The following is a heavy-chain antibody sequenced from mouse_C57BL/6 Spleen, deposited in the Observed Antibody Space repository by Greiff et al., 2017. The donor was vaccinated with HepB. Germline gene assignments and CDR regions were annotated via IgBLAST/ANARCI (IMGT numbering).Heavy chain of an antibody. Sequence: EVQLQQSGPELVKPGASVKISCKASGYTFTDYYMNWVKQSHGKSLEWIGDINPNNGGTSYNQKFKGKATLTVDKSSSTAYMELRSLTSEDSAVYYCARSDLAAMDYWGQGTSVTVSS. V-gene: IGHV1-26*01. CDR2: INPNNGGT. J-gene: IGHJ4*01. CDR1: GYTFTDYY. CDR3: ARSDLAAMDY.